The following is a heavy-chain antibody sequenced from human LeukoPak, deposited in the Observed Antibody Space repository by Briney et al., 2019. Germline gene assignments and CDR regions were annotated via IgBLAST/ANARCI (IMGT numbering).Heavy chain of an antibody. D-gene: IGHD2-15*01. CDR3: ARGYCSGGSCYEGWFDP. Sequence: PSETLSLTCAVYGGSFSGYYWSWIRQPPGKGLEWIGEINHSGSTNYNPSLKSRVTISVDTSKNQFSLKLSSVTATDTAVYHCARGYCSGGSCYEGWFDPWGQGTLVTVSS. CDR1: GGSFSGYY. CDR2: INHSGST. V-gene: IGHV4-34*01. J-gene: IGHJ5*02.